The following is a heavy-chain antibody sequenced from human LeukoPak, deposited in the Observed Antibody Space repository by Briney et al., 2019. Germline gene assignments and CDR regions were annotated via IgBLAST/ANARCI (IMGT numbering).Heavy chain of an antibody. J-gene: IGHJ4*02. D-gene: IGHD3-22*01. V-gene: IGHV1-2*02. CDR2: INPNSGGT. Sequence: ASVKVSCKASGYTFTGYYMHCVRQAPGQGLEWMGWINPNSGGTNYAQKFQGRVTMTRDTSISTAYMELSRLRSDETAVYYCARAQDYYDSSGYPDYWGQGTLVTVSS. CDR1: GYTFTGYY. CDR3: ARAQDYYDSSGYPDY.